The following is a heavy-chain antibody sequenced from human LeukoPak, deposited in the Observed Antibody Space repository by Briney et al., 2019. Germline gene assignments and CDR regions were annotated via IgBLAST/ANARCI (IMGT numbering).Heavy chain of an antibody. Sequence: ASVKVSCKASGYTFTGYYMHWVRQAPGQGLEWMGWINPNSGGTNYAQKFQSRVTMTRDTSISTAYMELSRLRSDDTAVYYCARVRVATSHYYYGMDVWGQGTTVTVSS. D-gene: IGHD5-12*01. V-gene: IGHV1-2*02. CDR3: ARVRVATSHYYYGMDV. CDR2: INPNSGGT. CDR1: GYTFTGYY. J-gene: IGHJ6*02.